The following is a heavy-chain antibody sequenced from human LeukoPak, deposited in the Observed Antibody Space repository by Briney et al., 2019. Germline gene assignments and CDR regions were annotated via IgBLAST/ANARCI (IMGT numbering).Heavy chain of an antibody. V-gene: IGHV3-21*01. CDR1: GFTFSSYS. CDR3: ASFDYDSSGYLFGSG. CDR2: ISSSSSYI. J-gene: IGHJ4*02. Sequence: GGSLRLSCAASGFTFSSYSMNWVRQAPGKGLEWVSSISSSSSYIYYADSVKGRFTISRDNAKNSLYLQMNSQRAEDTAVYYCASFDYDSSGYLFGSGWGQGTLVTVSS. D-gene: IGHD3-22*01.